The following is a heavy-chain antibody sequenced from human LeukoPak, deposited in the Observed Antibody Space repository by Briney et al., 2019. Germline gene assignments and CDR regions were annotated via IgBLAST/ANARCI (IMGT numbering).Heavy chain of an antibody. V-gene: IGHV3-7*01. D-gene: IGHD4-23*01. Sequence: GGSLRLSCAASGFTFRTSGMSWVRQAPGKGLEWVANIKKDGSDKYYVDSVKGRFTISRDNAKTSLYLQMNSLRAEDTAVYYCAREHRDPVVTYFDYWGQGTLVTVSS. CDR1: GFTFRTSG. CDR3: AREHRDPVVTYFDY. CDR2: IKKDGSDK. J-gene: IGHJ4*02.